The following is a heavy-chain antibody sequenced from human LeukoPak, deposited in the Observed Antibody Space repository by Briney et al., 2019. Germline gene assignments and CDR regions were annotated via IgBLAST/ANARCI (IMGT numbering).Heavy chain of an antibody. Sequence: PGGSLRLSCAASGFTFSSYWMSWVRRAPGKGLEWVANIKEDESEKYYVDSVKGRFSISRDNAKNSLYLQMNSLRAEDTAVYYCARDGNILTGYYADYWGQGTLVTVSS. D-gene: IGHD3-9*01. J-gene: IGHJ4*02. CDR1: GFTFSSYW. CDR2: IKEDESEK. CDR3: ARDGNILTGYYADY. V-gene: IGHV3-7*01.